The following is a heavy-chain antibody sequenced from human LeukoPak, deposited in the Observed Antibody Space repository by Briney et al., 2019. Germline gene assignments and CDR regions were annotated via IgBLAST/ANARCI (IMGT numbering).Heavy chain of an antibody. CDR1: GGSISSSSYY. Sequence: SETLSLTCTVSGGSISSSSYYWGWIRQPPGKGLEWIGEIYHSGSTNYNPSLKSRVTISVDKSKNQFSLKLSSVTAADTAVYYCARASYSGYDLDYFDYWGQGTLVTVSS. J-gene: IGHJ4*02. V-gene: IGHV4-39*07. CDR3: ARASYSGYDLDYFDY. CDR2: IYHSGST. D-gene: IGHD5-12*01.